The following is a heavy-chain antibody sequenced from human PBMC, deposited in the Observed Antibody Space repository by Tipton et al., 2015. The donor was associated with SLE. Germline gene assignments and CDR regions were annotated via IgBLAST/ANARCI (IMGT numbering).Heavy chain of an antibody. J-gene: IGHJ4*02. CDR3: ARQHCDEVWGSYRYNDF. D-gene: IGHD3-16*02. CDR2: INRSGRT. Sequence: TLSLTCAVYGGSLSGDSWSWVRQPPRKGLELIGEINRSGRTNYNPSLKRRVAISVDTSKNHLYLSLSYVPAADTAVYYWARQHCDEVWGSYRYNDFWGQGPLVTVSS. V-gene: IGHV4-34*01. CDR1: GGSLSGDS.